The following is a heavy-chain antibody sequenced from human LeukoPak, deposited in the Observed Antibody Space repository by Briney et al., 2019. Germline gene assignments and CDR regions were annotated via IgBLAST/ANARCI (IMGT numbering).Heavy chain of an antibody. CDR3: ARDRGPTRYDDSYLNWFDP. V-gene: IGHV1-69*13. J-gene: IGHJ5*02. CDR2: IIPIFGTA. CDR1: GGTFSSYA. Sequence: GASVKVSCKXSGGTFSSYAISWVRQAPRQGLEWMGGIIPIFGTANYAQKFQGRVTITADESTSTAYMELSSLRSEDTAVYYCARDRGPTRYDDSYLNWFDPWGQGTLVTVSS. D-gene: IGHD4-17*01.